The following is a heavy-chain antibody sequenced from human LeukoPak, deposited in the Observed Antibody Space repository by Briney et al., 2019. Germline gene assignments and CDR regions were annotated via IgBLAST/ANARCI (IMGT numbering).Heavy chain of an antibody. CDR1: GFPFSSYT. Sequence: PGGSLRLSCAASGFPFSSYTMHWVRQAPGKGLEWVAIISYDGSNKYYADSVKGRFSISRDNSKSTLYLQMNSLRAEDTAVYYCARDSSSWYSPDAFDIWGQGTMVTVSS. J-gene: IGHJ3*02. V-gene: IGHV3-30*04. CDR2: ISYDGSNK. D-gene: IGHD6-13*01. CDR3: ARDSSSWYSPDAFDI.